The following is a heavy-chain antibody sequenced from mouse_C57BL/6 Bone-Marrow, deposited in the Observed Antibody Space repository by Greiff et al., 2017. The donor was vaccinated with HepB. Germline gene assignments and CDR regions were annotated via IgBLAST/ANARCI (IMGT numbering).Heavy chain of an antibody. J-gene: IGHJ2*01. CDR2: IDPENGDT. CDR1: GFNFIDDY. CDR3: TQNWDFDD. D-gene: IGHD4-1*01. Sequence: VQLQQSGAELVRPGASVKLSCTASGFNFIDDYMHWVKQRPEQGLAWIGWIDPENGDTEYASKFQGKATITADTSSNTAYLQLSSLTSEDTAVYYCTQNWDFDDWGKGSTVTGAS. V-gene: IGHV14-4*01.